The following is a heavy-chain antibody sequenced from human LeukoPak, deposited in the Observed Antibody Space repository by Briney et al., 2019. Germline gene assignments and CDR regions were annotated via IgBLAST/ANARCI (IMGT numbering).Heavy chain of an antibody. D-gene: IGHD3-9*01. J-gene: IGHJ4*02. CDR2: IYSGGST. Sequence: SGGSLRLSCAASGFTVSSKYMSWVRQAPGKGLEWVSVIYSGGSTHYVDSVKGRFTISRDNSKNTLFLQMNTLRPEDMAVYFCAKVPISIPRSYFFDYWGQGTLVTVSS. CDR3: AKVPISIPRSYFFDY. CDR1: GFTVSSKY. V-gene: IGHV3-66*01.